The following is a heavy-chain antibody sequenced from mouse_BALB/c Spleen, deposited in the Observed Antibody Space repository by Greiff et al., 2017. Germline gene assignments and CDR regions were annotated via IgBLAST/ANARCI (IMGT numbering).Heavy chain of an antibody. V-gene: IGHV10-1*02. CDR1: GFTFNTYA. J-gene: IGHJ3*01. CDR2: IRSKSNNYAT. Sequence: EVQRVESGGGLVQPKGSLKLSCAASGFTFNTYAMNWVRQAPGKGLEWVARIRSKSNNYATYYADSVKDRFTISRDDSQSMLYLQMNNLKTEDTAMYYCVREGYYFAYWGQGTLVTVSA. D-gene: IGHD2-1*01. CDR3: VREGYYFAY.